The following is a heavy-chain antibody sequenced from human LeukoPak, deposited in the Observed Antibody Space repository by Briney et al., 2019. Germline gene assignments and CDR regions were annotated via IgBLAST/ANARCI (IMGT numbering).Heavy chain of an antibody. CDR2: IIPIFGTA. D-gene: IGHD3-22*01. CDR1: GGTFSSYA. Sequence: ASVKVPCKASGGTFSSYAISWVRQAPGQGLEWMGRIIPIFGTANYAQKFQGRVTITTDESTSTAYMELSSLRSEDTAVYYCARVLYYDSSGYYYWGQGTLVTVSS. J-gene: IGHJ4*02. V-gene: IGHV1-69*05. CDR3: ARVLYYDSSGYYY.